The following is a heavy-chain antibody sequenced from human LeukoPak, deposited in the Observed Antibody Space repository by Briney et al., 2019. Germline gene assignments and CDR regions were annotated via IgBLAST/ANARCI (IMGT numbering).Heavy chain of an antibody. CDR3: ARDLGGSGWYVY. CDR1: GYTFTSYG. Sequence: ASVKVSCKASGYTFTSYGISWVRQAPGQGLEWMGWISGYNGNTNYAQNLQGRVTLTTDTSASTAYMELRSLRSDDTAVYYCARDLGGSGWYVYWGQGTLVTVSS. J-gene: IGHJ4*02. D-gene: IGHD6-19*01. CDR2: ISGYNGNT. V-gene: IGHV1-18*01.